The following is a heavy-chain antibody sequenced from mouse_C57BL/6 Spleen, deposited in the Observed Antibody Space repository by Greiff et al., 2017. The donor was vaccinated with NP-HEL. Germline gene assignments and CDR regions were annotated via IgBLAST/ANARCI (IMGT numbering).Heavy chain of an antibody. CDR2: IDPSDSET. CDR1: GYTFTSYW. V-gene: IGHV1-52*01. CDR3: ARRKGIYYDYDDAMDY. D-gene: IGHD2-4*01. Sequence: QVHVKQPGAELVRPGSSVKLSCKASGYTFTSYWMHWVKQRPIQGLEWIGNIDPSDSETHYNQKFKDKATLTVDKSSSTAYMQLSSLTSEDSAVYYCARRKGIYYDYDDAMDYWGQGTSVTVSS. J-gene: IGHJ4*01.